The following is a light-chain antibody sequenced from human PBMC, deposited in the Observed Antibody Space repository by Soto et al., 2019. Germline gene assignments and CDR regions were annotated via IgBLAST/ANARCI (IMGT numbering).Light chain of an antibody. J-gene: IGKJ2*01. CDR1: QSISSW. V-gene: IGKV1-5*03. CDR2: KAS. Sequence: DIQMTQSPSTLSSSVGDRVTITCRASQSISSWLAWYQQKPGKAPKLLIYKASSLESGVPSRFSGSGYGTEFTLTISSLQPDDFATSYYQQYNSYSYTFGQGTKLEIK. CDR3: QQYNSYSYT.